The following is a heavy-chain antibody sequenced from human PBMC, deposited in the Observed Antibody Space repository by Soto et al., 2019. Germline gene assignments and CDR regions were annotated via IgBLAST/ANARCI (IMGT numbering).Heavy chain of an antibody. J-gene: IGHJ5*01. CDR2: IYHSGST. CDR3: AKLYNTSWFGIWFDS. CDR1: GGSITGHY. D-gene: IGHD2-2*01. V-gene: IGHV4-59*11. Sequence: QVQLQESGPGLVTPSETLSLTCSVSGGSITGHYWNWIRQPPGKGLEWIGYIYHSGSTTYNPSLRSRVTISVDTSKNQFSLKLTSVTAADTAIYYCAKLYNTSWFGIWFDSWVHGSLVTISS.